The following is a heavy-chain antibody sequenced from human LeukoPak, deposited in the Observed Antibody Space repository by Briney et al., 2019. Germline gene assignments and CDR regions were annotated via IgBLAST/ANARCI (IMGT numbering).Heavy chain of an antibody. V-gene: IGHV3-30*03. CDR2: ISYDGSNK. Sequence: PGGSLRLSCAASGFTFSNYGMHWVRQAPGKGLEWVAVISYDGSNKYYADSVKGRFTISRDNSKNTLCLQMNSLRAEDTAVYYCAREASIVVRCSDYWGQGTLVTVSS. J-gene: IGHJ4*02. CDR1: GFTFSNYG. D-gene: IGHD6-6*01. CDR3: AREASIVVRCSDY.